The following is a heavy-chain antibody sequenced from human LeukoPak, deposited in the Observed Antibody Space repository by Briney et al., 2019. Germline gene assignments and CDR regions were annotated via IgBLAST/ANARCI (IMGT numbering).Heavy chain of an antibody. V-gene: IGHV3-7*01. CDR1: GFTYSSYW. Sequence: GGSLRLSCAACGFTYSSYWMSWARQAPGKGLEWVANIKQDGSEKYYVDSVKGRFTISRDNAKNSLYLQMNSLRAEDTAVYYCANGETNYDYDWGSDRYWGQGTLVTVSS. CDR3: ANGETNYDYDWGSDRY. D-gene: IGHD3-16*02. CDR2: IKQDGSEK. J-gene: IGHJ4*02.